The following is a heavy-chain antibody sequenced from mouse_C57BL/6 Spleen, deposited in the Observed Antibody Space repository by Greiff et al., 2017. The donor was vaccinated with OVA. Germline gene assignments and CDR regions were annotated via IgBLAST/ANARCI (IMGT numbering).Heavy chain of an antibody. CDR1: GFTFNTYA. CDR2: IRSKRSNYAT. D-gene: IGHD2-2*01. CDR3: VRDGYPAWFAY. Sequence: EVHLVESGGGLVQPKGSLKLSCAASGFTFNTYAMHWVRQAPGKGLEWVARIRSKRSNYATYYADSVKDRFTISRDDSQSMLYLQMSNLKTEDTAMYYCVRDGYPAWFAYWGQGTLVTVSA. J-gene: IGHJ3*01. V-gene: IGHV10-3*01.